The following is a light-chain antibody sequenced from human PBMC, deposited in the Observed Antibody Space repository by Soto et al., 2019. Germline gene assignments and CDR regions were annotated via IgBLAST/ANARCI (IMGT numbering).Light chain of an antibody. CDR1: SSDVGNYNL. CDR3: CSYAGSYTLV. V-gene: IGLV2-23*02. CDR2: EVS. J-gene: IGLJ3*02. Sequence: QSVLTQPASVSEFPGQSITISCTGTSSDVGNYNLVSWYQQYPGKAPKLMIYEVSKRPSGVSYRFSGSKSGNTASLTISGLQAEDEAEYYCCSYAGSYTLVFGGGTKLTVL.